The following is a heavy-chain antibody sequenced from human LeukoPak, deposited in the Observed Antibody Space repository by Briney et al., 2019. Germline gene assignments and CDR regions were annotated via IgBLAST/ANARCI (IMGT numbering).Heavy chain of an antibody. CDR1: GGSISSYY. J-gene: IGHJ6*02. Sequence: PSETLSLTCTVSGGSISSYYWSWIRQPPGKGLEWIGYIYYSGSANNNPSLKSRVTISVDTSKNQFSLKLSSVTAADTAVYYCARHHNYYYGMDVWGQGTTVTVSS. CDR3: ARHHNYYYGMDV. CDR2: IYYSGSA. V-gene: IGHV4-59*08.